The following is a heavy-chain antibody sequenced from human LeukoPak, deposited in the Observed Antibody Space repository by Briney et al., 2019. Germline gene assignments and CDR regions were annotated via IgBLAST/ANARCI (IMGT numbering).Heavy chain of an antibody. V-gene: IGHV3-20*04. CDR3: AKSSGSVRHFYYYYMDV. Sequence: GGSLRLSCEASGFTFSHFGMHWVRQAPGKGLEWVSGINWNGGDTDYADSVKGRFTISRDNAKNSLYLQMNSLRAEDTAFYCAKSSGSVRHFYYYYMDVWGKGTTVTVSS. D-gene: IGHD1-26*01. J-gene: IGHJ6*03. CDR1: GFTFSHFG. CDR2: INWNGGDT.